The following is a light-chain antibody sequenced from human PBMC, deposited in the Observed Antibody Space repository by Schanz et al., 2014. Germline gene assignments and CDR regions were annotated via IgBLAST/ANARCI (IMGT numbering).Light chain of an antibody. J-gene: IGKJ1*01. V-gene: IGKV1-27*01. Sequence: DIQMTQSPSSLSASVGDRVTITCRASQGIRNYLAWYQHKPGKVPKLLIYAASTLQSGVPSRFSGSGSGTDFTLTISSLQPEDVATYYCQKYNSAAQTFGQGTKVEIK. CDR2: AAS. CDR1: QGIRNY. CDR3: QKYNSAAQT.